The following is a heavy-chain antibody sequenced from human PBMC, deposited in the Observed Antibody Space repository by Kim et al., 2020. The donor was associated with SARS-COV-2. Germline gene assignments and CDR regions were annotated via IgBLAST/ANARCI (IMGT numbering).Heavy chain of an antibody. CDR3: ARGASANPLVYSSGWYPGPFDP. D-gene: IGHD6-19*01. V-gene: IGHV4-34*01. CDR1: GGSFSGYY. J-gene: IGHJ5*02. CDR2: INHSGST. Sequence: SETLSLTCAVYGGSFSGYYWSWIRQPPGKGLEWIGEINHSGSTNYNPSLKSRVTISVDTSKNQFSLKLSSVTAADTAVYYCARGASANPLVYSSGWYPGPFDPWGQGTLVTVSS.